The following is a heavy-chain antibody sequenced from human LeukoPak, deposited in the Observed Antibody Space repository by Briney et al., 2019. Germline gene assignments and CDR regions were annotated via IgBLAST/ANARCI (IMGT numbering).Heavy chain of an antibody. D-gene: IGHD3-22*01. J-gene: IGHJ4*01. CDR1: GASINNNC. CDR3: ARHRDYYDT. CDR2: IYSSGSA. V-gene: IGHV4-59*08. Sequence: PSETLSLTCTVSGASINNNCWTWIRQPPGKGLEWIGYIYSSGSANYNPSLKGRVIISGDTSKNQISLNLTSVTDADTAVYFCARHRDYYDTWGHGTLVTVSS.